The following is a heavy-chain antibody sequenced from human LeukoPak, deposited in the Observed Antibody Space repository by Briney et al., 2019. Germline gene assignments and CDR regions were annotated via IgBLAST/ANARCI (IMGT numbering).Heavy chain of an antibody. CDR3: ARDSVNYYDSSGYSGGLDY. V-gene: IGHV3-7*03. J-gene: IGHJ4*02. Sequence: PGGSLRLSCAASGLTFSSYWMSWVRQAPGKGLEWVANIKQDGSEKYYVDSVKGRFTISRDNAKNSLYLQMNSLRAEDTAVYYCARDSVNYYDSSGYSGGLDYWGQGTLVTVSS. D-gene: IGHD3-22*01. CDR1: GLTFSSYW. CDR2: IKQDGSEK.